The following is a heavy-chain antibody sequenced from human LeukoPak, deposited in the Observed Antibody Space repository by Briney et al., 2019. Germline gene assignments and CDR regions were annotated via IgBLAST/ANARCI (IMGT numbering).Heavy chain of an antibody. V-gene: IGHV3-53*01. CDR1: GFTVSSNY. CDR3: ARDAEDSSGYQGY. Sequence: PGGSLRLSCAASGFTVSSNYMSWVRQAPGKGLEWVSVIYSGGSTYYADSVKGRFTISRDNSKNTLYLQMNSLRAEDTAVYYCARDAEDSSGYQGYWGQGTLVTVSS. J-gene: IGHJ4*02. D-gene: IGHD3-22*01. CDR2: IYSGGST.